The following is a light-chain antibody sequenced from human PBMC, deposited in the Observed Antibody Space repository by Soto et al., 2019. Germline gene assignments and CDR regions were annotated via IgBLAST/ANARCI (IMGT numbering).Light chain of an antibody. V-gene: IGLV3-21*02. Sequence: SYVLTQPPSVSVAPGQTASITCGGNNIGSKTVHWYRQKPGQAPFLVVYDDSDRPLAIPERFSGSNSGNTATLTISRVEAGDEADYYCQVWDSSSDHVVFGGGTKLTVL. J-gene: IGLJ2*01. CDR2: DDS. CDR3: QVWDSSSDHVV. CDR1: NIGSKT.